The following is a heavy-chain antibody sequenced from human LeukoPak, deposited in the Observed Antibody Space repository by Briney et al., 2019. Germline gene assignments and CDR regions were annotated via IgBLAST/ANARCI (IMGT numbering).Heavy chain of an antibody. CDR1: GGSISSYY. Sequence: SETLSLTCTVSGGSISSYYWSWIRQPPGKGLEWIGYIYYSGSTNYNPSLKSRVTISVDTSKNQFSLKLSSVTAADTAVYYCAIPRGGKVDYWGQGTLVTVSS. V-gene: IGHV4-59*01. J-gene: IGHJ4*02. D-gene: IGHD2-15*01. CDR3: AIPRGGKVDY. CDR2: IYYSGST.